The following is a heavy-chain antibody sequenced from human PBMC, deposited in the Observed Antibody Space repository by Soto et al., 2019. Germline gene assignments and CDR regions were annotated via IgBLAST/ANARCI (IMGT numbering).Heavy chain of an antibody. Sequence: VPLVESGGGSVQPGGSLRLSCVASGITFSGFWMHWLRQVPGTGLVWVARVDSAGSGTSYADSVKGRFIISRDNAKNTLSLQMDSLRVEDTAVYYCATVFEHWGQGIPVTVSS. CDR3: ATVFEH. J-gene: IGHJ4*02. CDR1: GITFSGFW. CDR2: VDSAGSGT. V-gene: IGHV3-74*01.